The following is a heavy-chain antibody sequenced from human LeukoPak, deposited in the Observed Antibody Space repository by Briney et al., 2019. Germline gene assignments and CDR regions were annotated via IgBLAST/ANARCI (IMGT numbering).Heavy chain of an antibody. V-gene: IGHV4-38-2*01. Sequence: PSETLSLTCAVSGYSISSGYYWGWIRQPPGKGLEWIGSIYHSGSTYYNPSLKSRVTISVDTSKNQFSLKLSSVTAADTAVYYCARPRRNGDYGYWGQGTLVTVSS. CDR2: IYHSGST. J-gene: IGHJ4*02. CDR1: GYSISSGYY. D-gene: IGHD4-17*01. CDR3: ARPRRNGDYGY.